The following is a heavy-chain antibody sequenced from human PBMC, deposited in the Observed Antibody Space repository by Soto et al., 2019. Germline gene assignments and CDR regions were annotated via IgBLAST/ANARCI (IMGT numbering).Heavy chain of an antibody. V-gene: IGHV3-30-3*01. CDR3: ARDQSVWFGELEGIDY. CDR1: GFTFSSYA. Sequence: GGSLRLSCAASGFTFSSYAMHWVRQAPGKGLEWVAVISYDGSNKYYADSVKGRFTISRDNSKNTLYLQMNSLRAEDTAVYYCARDQSVWFGELEGIDYWGQGTLVTVSS. CDR2: ISYDGSNK. J-gene: IGHJ4*02. D-gene: IGHD3-10*01.